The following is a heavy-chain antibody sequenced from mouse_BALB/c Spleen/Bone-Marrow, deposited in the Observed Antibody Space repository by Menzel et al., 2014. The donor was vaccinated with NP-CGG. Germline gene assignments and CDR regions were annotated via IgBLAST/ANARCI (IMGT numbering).Heavy chain of an antibody. V-gene: IGHV14-3*02. CDR1: GFNIKDTY. CDR3: ARWEYYVMDY. J-gene: IGHJ4*01. CDR2: IDPANGNT. Sequence: EVQLQQSGAELVKPGASVKLSCTASGFNIKDTYMHWVKQRPEQGLEWIGRIDPANGNTKYDPKFQGKATMTADTSSNTAYLQLSSLTSEDTAVYYCARWEYYVMDYWGQGTSVTVSS. D-gene: IGHD4-1*01.